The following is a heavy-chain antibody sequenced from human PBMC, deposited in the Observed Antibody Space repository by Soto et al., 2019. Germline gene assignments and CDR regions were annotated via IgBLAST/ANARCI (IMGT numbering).Heavy chain of an antibody. J-gene: IGHJ5*02. CDR2: INPSGGST. Sequence: ASLKVSCKASGYTFTSYYMHWVRQAPGQGLEWMGIINPSGGSTSYAQKFQGRVTMTTDTSTSTAYMELSSLRSEDTAVYYCARVGGYCGGDCYSEHWFDPWGQGTLVTV. CDR1: GYTFTSYY. CDR3: ARVGGYCGGDCYSEHWFDP. V-gene: IGHV1-46*01. D-gene: IGHD2-21*02.